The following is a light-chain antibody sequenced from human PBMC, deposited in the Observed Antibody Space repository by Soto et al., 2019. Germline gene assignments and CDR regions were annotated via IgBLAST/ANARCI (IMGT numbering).Light chain of an antibody. CDR3: QQSYSRWT. CDR1: QSISRN. Sequence: DILMTQSPSSLSASVGDRVTITCRASQSISRNLNWYQQRPGRAPKLLIHTTSNLQSGVPSRFSGSGFGTDFALTISSLEPEDFATYYCQQSYSRWTFGQGTKV. CDR2: TTS. V-gene: IGKV1-39*01. J-gene: IGKJ1*01.